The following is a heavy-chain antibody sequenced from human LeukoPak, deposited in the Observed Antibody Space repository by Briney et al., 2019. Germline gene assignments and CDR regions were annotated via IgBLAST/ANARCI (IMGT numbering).Heavy chain of an antibody. J-gene: IGHJ5*02. V-gene: IGHV4-61*02. CDR2: IYTGGST. CDR1: GGSISSGSYY. Sequence: PSQTLSLTCTVSGGSISSGSYYWTWIRQPAGKGLEWIGRIYTGGSTNYNPSLNSRVTISVDTSKNQFSLKLSSVTAADTAVYYCARGVYWFDPWGQGTLVTVSS. D-gene: IGHD2-8*01. CDR3: ARGVYWFDP.